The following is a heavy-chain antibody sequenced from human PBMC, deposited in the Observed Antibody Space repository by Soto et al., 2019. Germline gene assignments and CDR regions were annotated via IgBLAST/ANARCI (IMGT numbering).Heavy chain of an antibody. Sequence: PGESLKISCKGSGYSFTSYWIGWVRQMPGKGLEWMGIIYPGDSDTRYSPSFQGQVTISADKSISTAYLQWSSLKASDTAMYYCARSLPDYADRHDAFDIWGQGTMVTVSS. CDR1: GYSFTSYW. J-gene: IGHJ3*02. D-gene: IGHD4-17*01. CDR3: ARSLPDYADRHDAFDI. CDR2: IYPGDSDT. V-gene: IGHV5-51*01.